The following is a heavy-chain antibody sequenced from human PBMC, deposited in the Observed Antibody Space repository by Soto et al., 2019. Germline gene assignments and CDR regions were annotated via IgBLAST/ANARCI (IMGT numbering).Heavy chain of an antibody. Sequence: NPSETLSLTCTVSGGSISSGGYSWSWIRQPPGKGLEWIGYIYHSGSTYYNPSLKSRVTISVDRSKNQFSLKLSSVTAADTAVYYCARASHSKYCSGGSCYYYYYGMDVWGQGTTVTVSS. D-gene: IGHD2-15*01. CDR3: ARASHSKYCSGGSCYYYYYGMDV. V-gene: IGHV4-30-2*01. J-gene: IGHJ6*02. CDR1: GGSISSGGYS. CDR2: IYHSGST.